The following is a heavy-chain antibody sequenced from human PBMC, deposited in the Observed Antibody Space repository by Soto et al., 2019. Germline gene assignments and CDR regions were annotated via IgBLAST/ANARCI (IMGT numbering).Heavy chain of an antibody. Sequence: ASVKVSCKACGGTFSSYAISWVRQAPGQGLEWMGGIIPIFGTANYAQKFQGRVTITADESTSTAYMELSSLRSEDTAVYYCARVGPYYYGSGSSTVDAFDIWGQGTMVTVSS. J-gene: IGHJ3*02. CDR3: ARVGPYYYGSGSSTVDAFDI. D-gene: IGHD3-10*01. CDR2: IIPIFGTA. V-gene: IGHV1-69*13. CDR1: GGTFSSYA.